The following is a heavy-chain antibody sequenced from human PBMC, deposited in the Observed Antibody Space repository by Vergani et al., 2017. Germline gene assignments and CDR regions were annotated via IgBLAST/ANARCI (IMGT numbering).Heavy chain of an antibody. CDR1: GYSFSDHY. Sequence: QEQLVQSGAEVKKPGASVKISCKTSGYSFSDHYVQWVRQAPGHGLQWIGWINPRSGETKLAQMFQGRVTMTRDTSVRTVYMELSRLTSNDTAVYYCARDFLVIQTYYSDTAGFYCWDNWGEGGLVSVSS. CDR2: INPRSGET. J-gene: IGHJ4*02. D-gene: IGHD5-18*01. CDR3: ARDFLVIQTYYSDTAGFYCWDN. V-gene: IGHV1-2*02.